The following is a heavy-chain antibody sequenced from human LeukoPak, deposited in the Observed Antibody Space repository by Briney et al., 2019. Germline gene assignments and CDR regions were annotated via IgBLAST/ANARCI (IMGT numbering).Heavy chain of an antibody. CDR2: ISSSSSTI. Sequence: GGSLRLSCAASGFSFSSYSMNWVRQAPGKGLEWLSYISSSSSTIYYADSVKGRFTISRDNAENSLYLQMNSLRAEDTAVYYCARDLLYDSSGIFDYWGQGTLVTVSS. CDR3: ARDLLYDSSGIFDY. D-gene: IGHD3-22*01. CDR1: GFSFSSYS. J-gene: IGHJ4*02. V-gene: IGHV3-48*01.